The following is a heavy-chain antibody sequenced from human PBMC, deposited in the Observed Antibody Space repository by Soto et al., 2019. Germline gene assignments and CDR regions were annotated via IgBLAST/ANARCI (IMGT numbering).Heavy chain of an antibody. V-gene: IGHV3-15*01. D-gene: IGHD2-2*01. J-gene: IGHJ5*02. CDR1: GFTFNNAW. CDR3: TTAIVVPRFDP. Sequence: GGSLRLSCAASGFTFNNAWMTWVRQAPGKGLEWVGRIKSKTDGGTTDYAAPVKDRFTISRDELKNTGYLQMNSLKTEDTAVYYCTTAIVVPRFDPWGQGILVTVSS. CDR2: IKSKTDGGTT.